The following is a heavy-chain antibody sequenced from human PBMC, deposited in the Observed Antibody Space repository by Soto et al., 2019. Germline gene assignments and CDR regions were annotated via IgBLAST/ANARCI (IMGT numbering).Heavy chain of an antibody. CDR3: AKREGVSSGWYGFVWFDP. CDR2: INHRGST. D-gene: IGHD6-19*01. CDR1: GGSFSGYY. J-gene: IGHJ5*02. Sequence: SETLSLTCAVYGGSFSGYYWSWIRQPPGKGLERIGEINHRGSTNYNPSLKSRVTISVDTSKNHFSLKLSSVTAADTAVYYCAKREGVSSGWYGFVWFDPWGQGTLVTVSS. V-gene: IGHV4-34*01.